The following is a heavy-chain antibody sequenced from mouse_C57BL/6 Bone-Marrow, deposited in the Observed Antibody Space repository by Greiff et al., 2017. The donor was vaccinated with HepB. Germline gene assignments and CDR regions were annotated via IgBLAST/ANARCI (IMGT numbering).Heavy chain of an antibody. D-gene: IGHD1-1*01. V-gene: IGHV1-15*01. J-gene: IGHJ3*01. CDR2: IDPETGGT. CDR1: GYTFTDYE. Sequence: QVTLKVSGAELVRPGASVTLSCKASGYTFTDYEMHWVKQTPVHGLEWIGAIDPETGGTAYHQKFKGKAILTADKASSTAYMELRSLTSEDSAVYYCTRDGSSPAWFAYWGQGTLVTVSA. CDR3: TRDGSSPAWFAY.